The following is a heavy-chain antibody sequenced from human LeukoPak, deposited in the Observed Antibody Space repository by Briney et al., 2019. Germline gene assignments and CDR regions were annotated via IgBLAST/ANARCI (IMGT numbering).Heavy chain of an antibody. CDR3: ARADRYSDAFDI. V-gene: IGHV4-61*02. CDR2: IYTSGST. J-gene: IGHJ3*02. CDR1: GGSISSGSYY. D-gene: IGHD2-15*01. Sequence: PSETLSLTCTVSGGSISSGSYYWSWIRQPAGKGLEWIGRIYTSGSTNYNPSLKSRVTMSVDTSKNQFSLKLSSVTAADTAVYYCARADRYSDAFDIWGQGTMVTVSS.